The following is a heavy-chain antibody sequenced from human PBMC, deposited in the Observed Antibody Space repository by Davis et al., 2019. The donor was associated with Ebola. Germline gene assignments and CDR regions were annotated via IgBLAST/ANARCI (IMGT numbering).Heavy chain of an antibody. V-gene: IGHV5-10-1*01. CDR2: IDPSDSYT. Sequence: GESLKISCKGSGYSFNNYWISWVRQLPGKGLEWLGRIDPSDSYTNYSPSFQGHITISVDRSVSSVFLQWSSLRASDTAIYYCARDIPSSYNWFDPWGQRTQVTVSS. CDR3: ARDIPSSYNWFDP. CDR1: GYSFNNYW. D-gene: IGHD2-15*01. J-gene: IGHJ5*02.